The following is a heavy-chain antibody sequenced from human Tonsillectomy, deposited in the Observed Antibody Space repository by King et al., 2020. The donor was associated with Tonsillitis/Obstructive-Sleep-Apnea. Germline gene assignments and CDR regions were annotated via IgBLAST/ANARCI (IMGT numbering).Heavy chain of an antibody. D-gene: IGHD2-2*02. J-gene: IGHJ3*02. CDR1: GGTFSSYA. V-gene: IGHV1-69*12. CDR2: IIPIFGTA. Sequence: QLVQSGAEVKKPGSSVKVSCKASGGTFSSYAISWVRQAPGQGLEWMGGIIPIFGTANYAQKFQGRVTITADESTRTAYMELSSLRSEDTAVYYCARGGYYCSSTSCYIDAFDIWGQGTMVTVSS. CDR3: ARGGYYCSSTSCYIDAFDI.